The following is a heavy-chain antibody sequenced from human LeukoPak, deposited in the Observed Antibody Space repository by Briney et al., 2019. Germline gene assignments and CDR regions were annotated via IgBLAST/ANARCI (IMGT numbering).Heavy chain of an antibody. V-gene: IGHV3-33*01. CDR2: IWYDGSNK. CDR1: GFTFSSNG. J-gene: IGHJ6*02. Sequence: PGGSLRLSCAASGFTFSSNGMHWVGQAPGKGREGGAVIWYDGSNKYYADSVKGRFTISRDNSKNTLYLQMNSLRAEDTAVYYCARDLTGYYYYYGMDVWGQGTTVTVSS. CDR3: ARDLTGYYYYYGMDV. D-gene: IGHD7-27*01.